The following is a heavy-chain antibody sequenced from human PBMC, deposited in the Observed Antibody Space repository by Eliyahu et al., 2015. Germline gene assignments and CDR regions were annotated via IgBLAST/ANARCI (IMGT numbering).Heavy chain of an antibody. Sequence: QVQLQEPGPGLVKPSETLSXXCTVSGYSXSSGYYWGWIRQPPGKGLEWIGSIYHSGSTYYNPSLKSRVTISVDTSKNQFSLKLSSVTAADTAVYYCAKVPSFWGQGTLVTVSS. V-gene: IGHV4-38-2*02. CDR2: IYHSGST. J-gene: IGHJ4*02. CDR3: AKVPSF. CDR1: GYSXSSGYY.